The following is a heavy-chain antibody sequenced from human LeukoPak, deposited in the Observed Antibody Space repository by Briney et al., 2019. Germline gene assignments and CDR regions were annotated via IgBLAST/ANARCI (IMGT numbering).Heavy chain of an antibody. CDR1: GYTFTSYY. Sequence: ASVKVSCKASGYTFTSYYMHWVRQAPGQGLEWMGIINPSGGSTSYAQKFQGRVTMTRDTSTSTVYMELSSLRSEDTAVYYCARALYDFWTRRHYYMDVWGKGTTVTVSS. V-gene: IGHV1-46*01. D-gene: IGHD3-3*01. J-gene: IGHJ6*03. CDR2: INPSGGST. CDR3: ARALYDFWTRRHYYMDV.